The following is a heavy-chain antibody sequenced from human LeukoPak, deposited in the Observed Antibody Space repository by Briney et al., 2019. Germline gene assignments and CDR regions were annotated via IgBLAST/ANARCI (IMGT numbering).Heavy chain of an antibody. CDR2: IIPIFGTA. V-gene: IGHV1-69*13. Sequence: ASVKVSCKASGGTFSSYAISWVRQAPGQGLEWMGGIIPIFGTANYAQKFQGRVTITADESTSTAYMELSSLRSEDTAVYYCATPGEVVRGFDIWGQGTMVTVSS. CDR3: ATPGEVVRGFDI. D-gene: IGHD3-10*01. J-gene: IGHJ3*02. CDR1: GGTFSSYA.